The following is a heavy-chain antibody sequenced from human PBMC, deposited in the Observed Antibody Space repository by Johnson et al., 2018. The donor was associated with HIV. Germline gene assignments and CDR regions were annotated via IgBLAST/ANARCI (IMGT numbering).Heavy chain of an antibody. CDR3: ATGRASV. CDR2: ISWNSGSI. CDR1: GFTFDDYA. V-gene: IGHV3-9*01. J-gene: IGHJ3*01. Sequence: VQLVESGGGLVQPGRSLRLSCAASGFTFDDYAMHWVRQAPGKGLEWVSGISWNSGSIGYADSVKGRFTISRDNAKNSLFLQMNSLRAEDTAVYYCATGRASVWGQGTMVTVSS. D-gene: IGHD1-14*01.